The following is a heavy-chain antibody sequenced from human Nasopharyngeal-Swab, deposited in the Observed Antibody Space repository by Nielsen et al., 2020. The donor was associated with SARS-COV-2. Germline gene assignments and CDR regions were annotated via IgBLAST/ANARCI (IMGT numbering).Heavy chain of an antibody. CDR2: IKHSGST. CDR1: GGSFSGYY. CDR3: ARPTRPYYYYYYGMDV. V-gene: IGHV4-34*01. J-gene: IGHJ6*02. Sequence: SETLSLTCAVYGGSFSGYYWSWIRQPPGKGLEWIGEIKHSGSTNYNPSLKSRVTISVDTSKNQFSLKLSSVTAADTAVYYCARPTRPYYYYYYGMDVWGQGTTVTVSS.